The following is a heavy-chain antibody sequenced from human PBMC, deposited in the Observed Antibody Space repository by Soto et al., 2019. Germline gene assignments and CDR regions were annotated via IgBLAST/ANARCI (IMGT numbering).Heavy chain of an antibody. CDR1: GYTFTSYY. CDR3: ARERWSIAARTTYYYYGMDV. D-gene: IGHD6-6*01. V-gene: IGHV1-46*01. Sequence: ASVKVSCKASGYTFTSYYMHWVRQAPGQGLEWMGIINPSGGSTSYAQKFQGRVTMTRDTSTSTVYMELSSLRSEDTAVYYCARERWSIAARTTYYYYGMDVWGQGTTVTVPS. J-gene: IGHJ6*02. CDR2: INPSGGST.